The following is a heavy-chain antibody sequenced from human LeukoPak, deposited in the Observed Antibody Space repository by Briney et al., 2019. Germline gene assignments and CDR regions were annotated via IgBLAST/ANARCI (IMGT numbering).Heavy chain of an antibody. CDR2: IYYSGST. V-gene: IGHV4-59*12. J-gene: IGHJ4*02. CDR1: GDSISSDY. CDR3: AREDSSSSKLGFDY. D-gene: IGHD6-6*01. Sequence: SETLSLTCNVSGDSISSDYWSWIRQPPGKGLEWIGHIYYSGSTNYNPSLKSRVTISVDTSKNQFSLKLSSVTAADTAVYYCAREDSSSSKLGFDYWGQGTLVTVSS.